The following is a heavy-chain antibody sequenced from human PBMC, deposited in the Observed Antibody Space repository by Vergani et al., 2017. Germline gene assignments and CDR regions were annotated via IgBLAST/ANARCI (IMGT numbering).Heavy chain of an antibody. CDR3: TRDRLDDSYAYLDY. Sequence: QVQLVQSGAEVKKPGASVKVSCKASGYTFTSYAMHWVRQAPGQRLEWMGWINAGNGNTKYSQKFQGRVTITRDTSASTAYMELSSLKAEDTAVYYCTRDRLDDSYAYLDYWGQGTLVTVSP. V-gene: IGHV1-3*01. CDR1: GYTFTSYA. J-gene: IGHJ4*02. CDR2: INAGNGNT. D-gene: IGHD3-16*01.